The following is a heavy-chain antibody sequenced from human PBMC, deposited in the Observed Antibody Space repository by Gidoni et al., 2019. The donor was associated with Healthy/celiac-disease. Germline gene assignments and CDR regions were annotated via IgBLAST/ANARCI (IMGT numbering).Heavy chain of an antibody. CDR2: ISSSSSTI. Sequence: EVQLVESGGGLVQHGGSLRLSCAASGFTFSSYSMNWVRQAPGKGLEWVSYISSSSSTIYYADSVKGRFTISRDKAKNSLYLQMNSLRDEDTAVYYCARAGYDFWSGYLEEYFDYWGQGTLVTVSS. CDR1: GFTFSSYS. V-gene: IGHV3-48*02. J-gene: IGHJ4*02. D-gene: IGHD3-3*01. CDR3: ARAGYDFWSGYLEEYFDY.